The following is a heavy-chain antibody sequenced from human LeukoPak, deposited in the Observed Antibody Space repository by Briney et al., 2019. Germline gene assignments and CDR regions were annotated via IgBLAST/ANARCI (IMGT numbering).Heavy chain of an antibody. CDR2: IYHSGST. J-gene: IGHJ5*02. CDR1: GGSISSSNW. Sequence: SGTLSLTCAVSGGSISSSNWWSWVRQPPGKGLEWIGEIYHSGSTNYNPSLKSRVTISVDTSKNQFSLKLSSVTAADTAVYYCAREHSGYDKNWFDPWGQGTLVTVSS. CDR3: AREHSGYDKNWFDP. V-gene: IGHV4-4*02. D-gene: IGHD5-12*01.